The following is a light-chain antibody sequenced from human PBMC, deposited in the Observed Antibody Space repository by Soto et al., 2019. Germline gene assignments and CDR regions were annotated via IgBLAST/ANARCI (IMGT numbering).Light chain of an antibody. J-gene: IGKJ2*01. Sequence: DIQMTQSSSSLSVSVGDRVTITYRPSQSISSYLNWYQQKPGEAPKLLIYVSSNLQSGVPSRFSGSGSGTDFTLTISSLQPEDFATYYCQQIYITPYTFGQGTKLEIK. CDR1: QSISSY. V-gene: IGKV1-39*01. CDR3: QQIYITPYT. CDR2: VSS.